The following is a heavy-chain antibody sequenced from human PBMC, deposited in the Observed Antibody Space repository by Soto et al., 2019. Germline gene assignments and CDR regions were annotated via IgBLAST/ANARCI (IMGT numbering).Heavy chain of an antibody. CDR2: IYYSGTT. CDR3: ARGHYYYGMDV. CDR1: NGSVSNGTYS. J-gene: IGHJ6*02. Sequence: SETLSLTCTVSNGSVSNGTYSWSWVRQPPGKGLEWIGYIYYSGTTYYTPSLKSRLTMPMDRANDHFSLNLTSVTAADTAVYFCARGHYYYGMDVWGQGITVTVSS. V-gene: IGHV4-30-2*01.